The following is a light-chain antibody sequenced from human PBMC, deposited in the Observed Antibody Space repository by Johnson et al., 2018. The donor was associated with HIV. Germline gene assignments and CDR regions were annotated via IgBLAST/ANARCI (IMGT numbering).Light chain of an antibody. J-gene: IGLJ1*01. CDR2: ENN. CDR3: GTWDSSLSAGYV. V-gene: IGLV1-51*02. CDR1: GSNIGNNY. Sequence: QSVLTQPPSVSAAPGQKVTISCSGSGSNIGNNYVSWYQQLPGTGPKLLIYENNKRPSGIPDRFSGSKSGTSATLGITGLQTGDEADYYCGTWDSSLSAGYVFGTGTKVTVL.